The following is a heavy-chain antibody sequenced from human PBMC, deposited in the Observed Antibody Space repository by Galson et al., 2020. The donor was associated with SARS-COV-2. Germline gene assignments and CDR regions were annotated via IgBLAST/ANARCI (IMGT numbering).Heavy chain of an antibody. D-gene: IGHD3-22*01. CDR2: ISAYNGNT. CDR1: GYTFTSYG. Sequence: ASVKVSCKASGYTFTSYGISWVRQAPGQGLEWMGWISAYNGNTNYAQKLQGRVTMTTDTSTSTAYMELRSLRSDDTAVYYCARDSYYYDSSGYHPDVGWFDPWGQGTLVTVSS. CDR3: ARDSYYYDSSGYHPDVGWFDP. J-gene: IGHJ5*02. V-gene: IGHV1-18*01.